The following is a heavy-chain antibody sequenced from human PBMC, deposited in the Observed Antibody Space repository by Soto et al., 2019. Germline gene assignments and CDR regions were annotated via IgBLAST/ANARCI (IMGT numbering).Heavy chain of an antibody. J-gene: IGHJ5*02. V-gene: IGHV4-39*01. CDR2: IYYSGST. Sequence: PSETLSLTCTVSGGSISSSSYYWGWIRQPPGKGLEWIGSIYYSGSTYYNPSLKSRVTISVDTSKNQFSLKLSSVTAADTAVYYCARHTWGIAAAGGNWLDPWGQGTLVTVSS. D-gene: IGHD6-13*01. CDR3: ARHTWGIAAAGGNWLDP. CDR1: GGSISSSSYY.